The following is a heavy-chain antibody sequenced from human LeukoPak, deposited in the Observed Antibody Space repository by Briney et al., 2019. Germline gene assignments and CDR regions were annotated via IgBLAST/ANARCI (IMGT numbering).Heavy chain of an antibody. J-gene: IGHJ4*02. D-gene: IGHD2-2*01. V-gene: IGHV4-34*01. CDR1: GGSFSGYY. CDR2: INNSGST. Sequence: SETLALTCAVYGGSFSGYYWSWIRQPPGKGLEWIGEINNSGSTNHNPSLTSRVTISADTTKKQFSLKLSSVTAADTAVYYCARGAGYCTSTTCPSLDYWGQGTLVTVSS. CDR3: ARGAGYCTSTTCPSLDY.